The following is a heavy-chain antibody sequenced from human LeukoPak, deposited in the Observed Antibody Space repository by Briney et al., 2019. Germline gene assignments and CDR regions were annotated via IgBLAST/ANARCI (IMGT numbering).Heavy chain of an antibody. Sequence: GGSLRLSCAASGFTFDDYAMHWVRQAPGKGLEWVSRINSDGSSRSYVDSVMGRFTISRDNAKNTLYLQLDSLRAEDTAVYYCARGLAVAGSSWFDPWGQGTLVSVSS. CDR2: INSDGSSR. CDR1: GFTFDDYA. V-gene: IGHV3-74*01. CDR3: ARGLAVAGSSWFDP. J-gene: IGHJ5*02. D-gene: IGHD6-19*01.